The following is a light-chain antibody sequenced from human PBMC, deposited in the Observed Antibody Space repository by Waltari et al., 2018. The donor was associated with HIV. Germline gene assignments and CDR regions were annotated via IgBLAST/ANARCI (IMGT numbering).Light chain of an antibody. CDR3: QQYNSWPPYT. V-gene: IGKV3-15*01. CDR2: GAS. J-gene: IGKJ2*01. Sequence: EIVMTQSPATLSVSQGERATLSCRASQSVSSNLAWYQQKPGQAPRLLIYGASTRATGIPTRFSGSGSGTEFTLTISSLQSEDFAVYYCQQYNSWPPYTFGQGTKLEIK. CDR1: QSVSSN.